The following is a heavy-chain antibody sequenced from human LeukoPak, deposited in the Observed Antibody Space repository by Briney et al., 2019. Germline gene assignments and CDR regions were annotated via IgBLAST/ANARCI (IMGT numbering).Heavy chain of an antibody. CDR2: IYYSGST. CDR3: ARHGSTDYFDY. D-gene: IGHD2-2*03. Sequence: SETLSLTCTVSGGSISSYYWSWIRQPPGKGLEWIGYIYYSGSTNYNPSLKSRVTISVDTSKNQFSLRLSSVTAADTAVYYCARHGSTDYFDYWGQGTLVTVSS. V-gene: IGHV4-59*08. CDR1: GGSISSYY. J-gene: IGHJ4*02.